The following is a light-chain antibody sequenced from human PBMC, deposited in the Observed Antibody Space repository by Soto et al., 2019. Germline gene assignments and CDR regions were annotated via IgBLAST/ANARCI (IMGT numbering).Light chain of an antibody. CDR3: QQYGSSPEYT. Sequence: EIVLTQSPGTLSLSPGERATLSCRASQSVSSSYLAWYQQKPGQAPRLLIYGASSRATGIPDRFSGSGSGTDFTLTISGVEPEDFAVYYCQQYGSSPEYTFGQGTKLEIK. V-gene: IGKV3-20*01. CDR2: GAS. J-gene: IGKJ2*01. CDR1: QSVSSSY.